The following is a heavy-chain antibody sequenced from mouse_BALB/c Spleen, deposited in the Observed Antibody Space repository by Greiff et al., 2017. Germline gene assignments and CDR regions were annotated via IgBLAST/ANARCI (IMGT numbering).Heavy chain of an antibody. V-gene: IGHV5-12-2*01. D-gene: IGHD1-1*01. Sequence: EVQLQESGGGLVQPGGSLKLSCAASGFTFSSYTMSWVRQTPAKRLEWVAYISNGGGSTYYPDTVKGRFTISGDNAKNTLYLQMSSLKSEDTAMYYCARHWEATVVVPPAWFAYWGQGTLVTVSA. CDR1: GFTFSSYT. CDR2: ISNGGGST. J-gene: IGHJ3*01. CDR3: ARHWEATVVVPPAWFAY.